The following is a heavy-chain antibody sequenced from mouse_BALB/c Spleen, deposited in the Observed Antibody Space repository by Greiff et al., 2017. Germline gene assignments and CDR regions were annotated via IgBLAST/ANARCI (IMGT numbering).Heavy chain of an antibody. CDR1: GYSITSGYY. CDR3: ARGDYGVLAMDY. D-gene: IGHD2-4*01. J-gene: IGHJ4*01. V-gene: IGHV3-6*02. Sequence: EVQRVESGPGLVKPSQSLSLTCSVTGYSITSGYYWNWIRQFPGNQLEWMGYISYDGSNNYNPSLKNRISITRDTSKNQFFLKLNSVTTEDTATYYCARGDYGVLAMDYWGQGTSVTVSS. CDR2: ISYDGSN.